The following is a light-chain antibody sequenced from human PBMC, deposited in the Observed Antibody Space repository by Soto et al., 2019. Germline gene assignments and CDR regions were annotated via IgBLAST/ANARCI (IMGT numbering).Light chain of an antibody. Sequence: EIVLTQSPATLSVSPGERATLSCRASQSINNNYLAWYQQKPGQAPRLLIYGISTRATGVPARFSGSGSGTEFTLSISSLQSEDFAVYSCQKYSQWPITFGQGPRLEIK. CDR2: GIS. J-gene: IGKJ5*01. CDR1: QSINNN. V-gene: IGKV3-15*01. CDR3: QKYSQWPIT.